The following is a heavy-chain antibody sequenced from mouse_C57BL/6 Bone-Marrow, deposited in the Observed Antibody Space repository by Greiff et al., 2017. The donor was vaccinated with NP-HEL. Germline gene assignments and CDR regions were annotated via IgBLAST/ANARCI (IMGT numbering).Heavy chain of an antibody. D-gene: IGHD1-1*01. Sequence: VQLQQSGPELVKPGASVKISCKASGYTFTDYYMNWVKQSHGKSLEWIGDINPNNGGTSYNQKFKGKATLTVDKSSSTAYMELRSLTSEDSAVYYCARRESTTVGREWYFDVWGTGTTVTVSS. CDR2: INPNNGGT. CDR1: GYTFTDYY. V-gene: IGHV1-26*01. CDR3: ARRESTTVGREWYFDV. J-gene: IGHJ1*03.